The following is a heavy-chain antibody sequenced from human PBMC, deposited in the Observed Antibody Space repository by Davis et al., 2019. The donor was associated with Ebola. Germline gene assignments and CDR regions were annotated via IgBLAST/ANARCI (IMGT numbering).Heavy chain of an antibody. J-gene: IGHJ6*02. CDR2: IYHSGST. CDR3: ARGRTVDTAMVTGFYYGMDV. D-gene: IGHD5-18*01. V-gene: IGHV4-34*01. Sequence: SQTLSLTCAVYGGSFSGYYWSWIRQPPGKGLEWIGEIYHSGSTNYNPSLKSRVTISVDKSKNQFSLKLSSVTAADTAVYYCARGRTVDTAMVTGFYYGMDVWGQGTTVTVSS. CDR1: GGSFSGYY.